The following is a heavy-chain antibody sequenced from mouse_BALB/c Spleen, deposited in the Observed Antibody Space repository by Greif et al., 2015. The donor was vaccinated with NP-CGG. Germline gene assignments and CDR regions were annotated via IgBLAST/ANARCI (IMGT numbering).Heavy chain of an antibody. CDR2: INPGSGGT. CDR1: GYAFTNYL. CDR3: ARSEAY. Sequence: QVQLQQPGAELVRPGTSVKVSCKASGYAFTNYLIEWVKQRPGQGLEWIGVINPGSGGTNYNEKFKGKATLTADKSSSTAYMQLSSLTSDDSAVYFCARSEAYWGQGTLVTVSA. V-gene: IGHV1-54*03. J-gene: IGHJ3*01.